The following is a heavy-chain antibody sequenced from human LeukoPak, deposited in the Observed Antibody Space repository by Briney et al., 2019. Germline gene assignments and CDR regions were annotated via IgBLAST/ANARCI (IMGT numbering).Heavy chain of an antibody. Sequence: PSETLSLTCTVSGGSISSGGYYWSWIRQHPGKGLEWIGYIYYSGSTNYNPSLKSRVTISVDTSKNQFLLKLSSVTAADTAVYYCAAQYSSSSAPFYWGQGTLVTVSS. D-gene: IGHD6-6*01. J-gene: IGHJ4*02. CDR3: AAQYSSSSAPFY. CDR2: IYYSGST. V-gene: IGHV4-61*08. CDR1: GGSISSGGYY.